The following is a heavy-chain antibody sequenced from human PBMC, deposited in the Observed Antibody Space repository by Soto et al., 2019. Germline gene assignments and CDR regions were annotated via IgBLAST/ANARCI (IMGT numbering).Heavy chain of an antibody. J-gene: IGHJ5*02. CDR2: IIPILGIA. CDR3: ARVTPYGDYYKGWFDP. CDR1: GGTFSSYT. D-gene: IGHD4-17*01. Sequence: QVQLVQSGAEVKKPGSSVKVSCKASGGTFSSYTISWVRQAPGQGLEWMGRIIPILGIANYAQKFQGRVTITADKSTSKAYMELSSLRSEDTAVYYCARVTPYGDYYKGWFDPWGQGTLVTVSS. V-gene: IGHV1-69*02.